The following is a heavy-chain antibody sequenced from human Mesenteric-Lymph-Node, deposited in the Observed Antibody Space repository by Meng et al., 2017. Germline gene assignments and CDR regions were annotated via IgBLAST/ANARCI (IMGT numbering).Heavy chain of an antibody. CDR3: ARHYDY. Sequence: VLFHRGGAGLLKPSETLSLACAVSGGPIRGYYCSWIRPPPGKGLEWIGEINYGGNTNYIASLKSRLTISVDTSKNQISLTLSSVTAADTGVYYCARHYDYWGPGTLVTVSS. CDR2: INYGGNT. CDR1: GGPIRGYY. J-gene: IGHJ4*02. V-gene: IGHV4-34*01.